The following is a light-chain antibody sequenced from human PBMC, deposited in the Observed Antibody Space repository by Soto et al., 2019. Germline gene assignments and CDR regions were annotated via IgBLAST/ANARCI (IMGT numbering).Light chain of an antibody. V-gene: IGKV3-20*01. Sequence: EIVLTQSPGTLSLSPGEGATVSCRASQSVNSNLLAWFQQKPGQAPRLLIHDASTRATGIPDRFSGSASQTHFTLSIRRLAPEDLAVYYCHQYVRSRHKFGQETKLQIK. CDR1: QSVNSNL. J-gene: IGKJ2*01. CDR2: DAS. CDR3: HQYVRSRHK.